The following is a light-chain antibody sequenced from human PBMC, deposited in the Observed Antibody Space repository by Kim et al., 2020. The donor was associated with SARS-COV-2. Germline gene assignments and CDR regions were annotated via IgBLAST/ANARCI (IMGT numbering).Light chain of an antibody. V-gene: IGLV3-19*01. CDR1: SLRSYY. CDR2: GKN. CDR3: NSRDSSGNHYV. J-gene: IGLJ1*01. Sequence: ALGQQVRITCQGDSLRSYYASWYQQKPGQAPVLVIYGKNNRPSGIPDRFSGSSSGNTASLTITGAQAEDEADYYCNSRDSSGNHYVFGTGTKVTVL.